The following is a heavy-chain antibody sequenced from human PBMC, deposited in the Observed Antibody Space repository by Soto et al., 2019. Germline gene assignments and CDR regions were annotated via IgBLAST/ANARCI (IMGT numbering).Heavy chain of an antibody. Sequence: SETLSLTCAVYGGSFSGYYWSWIRQPPGKGLEWIGEINHSGSTNYNPSLKSRVTISVDTSKNQFSLKLSSVTAADTAVYYCARAGPRYCTNGVCPRTLRFDYWGQGTLVTVSS. CDR2: INHSGST. J-gene: IGHJ4*02. V-gene: IGHV4-34*01. D-gene: IGHD2-8*01. CDR1: GGSFSGYY. CDR3: ARAGPRYCTNGVCPRTLRFDY.